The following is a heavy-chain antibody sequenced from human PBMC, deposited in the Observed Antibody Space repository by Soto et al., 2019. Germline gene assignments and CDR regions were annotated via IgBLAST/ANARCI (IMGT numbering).Heavy chain of an antibody. J-gene: IGHJ4*02. V-gene: IGHV4-59*01. CDR3: ARQMTTLTTFDY. CDR1: GGSISSYY. Sequence: SETLSLTCAVSGGSISSYYWSWIRQPPGKGLEWIGYIYYSGSTDYNPSLKSRVTISVDTSKNQSSLKVSSVTAADTAVYYCARQMTTLTTFDYWGQGTLVTVSS. CDR2: IYYSGST. D-gene: IGHD4-17*01.